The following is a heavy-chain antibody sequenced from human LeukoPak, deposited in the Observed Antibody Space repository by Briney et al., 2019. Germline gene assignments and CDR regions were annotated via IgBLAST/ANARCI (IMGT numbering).Heavy chain of an antibody. Sequence: PGGSLRLSCAASGFTFSSYGMHWVRQAPGKGLEWVAFIRYDGSNKYYADSVKGRFTISRDNSKNTLYLQMNSLRAEDTAVYYCAKLPIRLGELSFPDAFDIWGQGTMVTVSS. V-gene: IGHV3-30*02. CDR1: GFTFSSYG. CDR3: AKLPIRLGELSFPDAFDI. CDR2: IRYDGSNK. D-gene: IGHD3-16*02. J-gene: IGHJ3*02.